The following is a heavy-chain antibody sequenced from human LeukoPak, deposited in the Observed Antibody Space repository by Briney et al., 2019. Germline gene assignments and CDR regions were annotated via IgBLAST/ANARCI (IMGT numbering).Heavy chain of an antibody. D-gene: IGHD6-13*01. Sequence: GGSLRLSCAASGFSFSTYWMSWVRQAPGKGMEWVANIKQDGSEKYYEDSAKGRFPISRDNAKNSLYLQMNSLRAEDTAVYYCATDLGSSRPNFWGQGILVTVSS. CDR1: GFSFSTYW. V-gene: IGHV3-7*01. CDR2: IKQDGSEK. CDR3: ATDLGSSRPNF. J-gene: IGHJ4*02.